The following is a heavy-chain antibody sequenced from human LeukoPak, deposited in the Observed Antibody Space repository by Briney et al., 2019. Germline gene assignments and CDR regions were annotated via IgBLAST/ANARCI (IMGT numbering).Heavy chain of an antibody. V-gene: IGHV4-4*07. D-gene: IGHD3-10*01. J-gene: IGHJ4*02. CDR3: ARDPNLYGSGAFDY. CDR1: GGSISSYY. Sequence: SETLSLTCTVSGGSISSYYWSWIRQPAGKGLEWIGRIYTSGSTNYNPSLKSRVTMSVDTSKNQFSLKLSSVTAADTAVYYCARDPNLYGSGAFDYWGQGTLVIVSA. CDR2: IYTSGST.